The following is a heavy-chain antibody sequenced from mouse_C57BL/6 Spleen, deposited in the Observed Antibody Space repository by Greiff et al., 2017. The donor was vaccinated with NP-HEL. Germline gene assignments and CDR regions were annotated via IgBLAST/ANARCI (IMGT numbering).Heavy chain of an antibody. V-gene: IGHV3-6*01. J-gene: IGHJ1*03. CDR1: GYSITSGYY. D-gene: IGHD2-3*01. CDR3: ARGHDGYYEGGWYFDV. CDR2: ISYDGSN. Sequence: EVKLQESGPGLVKPSQSLSLTCSVTGYSITSGYYWNWIRQFPGNKLEWMGYISYDGSNNYNPSLKNRISITRDTSKNQFFLKLNSVTTEDTATYYCARGHDGYYEGGWYFDVWGTGTTVTVSS.